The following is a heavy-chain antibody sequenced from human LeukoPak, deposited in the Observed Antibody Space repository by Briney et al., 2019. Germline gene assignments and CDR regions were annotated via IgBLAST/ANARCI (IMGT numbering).Heavy chain of an antibody. CDR1: GFTFSSYT. V-gene: IGHV3-21*01. Sequence: GGSLRLSCAASGFTFSSYTMDWVRQAPGKGLEWVSSITSTSSNIHYADSVKGRFTISRDNAKNSLYLQMNSLRAEDTAVYYCARGEISITGTLGTFDAFDIWGQGTMVTVSS. CDR2: ITSTSSNI. CDR3: ARGEISITGTLGTFDAFDI. D-gene: IGHD1-20*01. J-gene: IGHJ3*02.